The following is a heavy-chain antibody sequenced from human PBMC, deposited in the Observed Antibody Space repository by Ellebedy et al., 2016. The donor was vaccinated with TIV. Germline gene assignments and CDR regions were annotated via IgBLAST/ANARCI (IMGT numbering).Heavy chain of an antibody. D-gene: IGHD5-12*01. V-gene: IGHV4-34*01. Sequence: SETLSLTXAVYGGSFSDYLWTWVRRPPGKGLEWIGEINHSGSTNYNASLKSRVTISVDTSKNQFSLKLRSVTAADTAVYYCARGQGRRKATDYWGQGTLVTVSS. CDR3: ARGQGRRKATDY. J-gene: IGHJ4*02. CDR2: INHSGST. CDR1: GGSFSDYL.